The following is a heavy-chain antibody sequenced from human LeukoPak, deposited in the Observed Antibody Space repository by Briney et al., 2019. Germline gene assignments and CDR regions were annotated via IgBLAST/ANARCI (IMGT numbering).Heavy chain of an antibody. J-gene: IGHJ4*02. CDR3: AGGDRSSWYRFFDY. CDR1: GGSISSYY. Sequence: SETLSLTCSVSGGSISSYYWSWIRQPAGKGLEWIGRIYASGNTNYNPSLKSRVTMSVDTSTNQLSLKVRSVTAADTAVYYCAGGDRSSWYRFFDYWGQGILVTVSS. V-gene: IGHV4-4*07. D-gene: IGHD6-13*01. CDR2: IYASGNT.